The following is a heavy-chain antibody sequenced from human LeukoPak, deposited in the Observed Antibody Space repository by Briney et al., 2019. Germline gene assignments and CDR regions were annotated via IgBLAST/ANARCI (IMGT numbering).Heavy chain of an antibody. CDR1: GYTFTSYG. Sequence: ASVTVSCKASGYTFTSYGISWVRQAPGQGLEWMGWISAYNGNTNYVQKLRGRVTLTTDKSTSTAYMELRSLSSDDTAVYYCARPSVTQRSDAFDGWGQGTMVTVSS. J-gene: IGHJ3*01. D-gene: IGHD4-17*01. V-gene: IGHV1-18*01. CDR3: ARPSVTQRSDAFDG. CDR2: ISAYNGNT.